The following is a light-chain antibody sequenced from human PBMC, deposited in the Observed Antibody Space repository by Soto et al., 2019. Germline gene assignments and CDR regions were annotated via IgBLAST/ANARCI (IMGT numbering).Light chain of an antibody. Sequence: QSVLTQPASVSGPPGQSITISCTETSSDVGGYNYVSWYQHHPGKAPKLIIYDVTNRPSGVSNPFSGSKSGNTASLTISVLQPEDEADYYCSSYTTSNTRQIVFGTGTKVTVL. CDR1: SSDVGGYNY. CDR3: SSYTTSNTRQIV. V-gene: IGLV2-14*03. CDR2: DVT. J-gene: IGLJ1*01.